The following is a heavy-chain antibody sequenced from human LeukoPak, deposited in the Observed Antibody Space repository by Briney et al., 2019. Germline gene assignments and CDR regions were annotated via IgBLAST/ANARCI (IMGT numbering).Heavy chain of an antibody. CDR3: ARVLTGSWDWFDP. J-gene: IGHJ5*02. CDR2: INSDGSRT. Sequence: GESLRLSCVASGFTFSIYSMNWVRQAPGKGLEWVSRINSDGSRTNYADSVKGRFTISRDNAKNTLYLQMSSLRAEDTAVYYCARVLTGSWDWFDPWGQGTLVTVSS. D-gene: IGHD2-8*02. V-gene: IGHV3-74*01. CDR1: GFTFSIYS.